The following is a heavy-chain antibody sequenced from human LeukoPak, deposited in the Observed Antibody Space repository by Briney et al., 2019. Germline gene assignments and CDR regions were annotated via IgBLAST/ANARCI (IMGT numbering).Heavy chain of an antibody. J-gene: IGHJ4*02. D-gene: IGHD3-10*01. Sequence: PGGSLKLSCVASGFNVSDDYMTWVRQAPGKGLEWVSVIYTSGRSDYVDSVKGRLNISRDNTKNTVYLQMNSLTVEDTAVYYCARDRVYGSGIRTWGQGTLVTVSS. V-gene: IGHV3-66*01. CDR3: ARDRVYGSGIRT. CDR2: IYTSGRS. CDR1: GFNVSDDY.